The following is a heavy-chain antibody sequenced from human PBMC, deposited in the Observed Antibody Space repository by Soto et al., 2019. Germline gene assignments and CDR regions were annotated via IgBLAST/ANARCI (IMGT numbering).Heavy chain of an antibody. CDR1: GYTFTSYA. Sequence: GASVTVSCKASGYTFTSYAISWVRQAPGQGLEWMGGTIPIFGTANYAQKFQGRVTITADESTSTAYMDLSSLRSEDTAVYYCARGSNWFDPWGQGTLVTVSS. V-gene: IGHV1-69*13. CDR2: TIPIFGTA. J-gene: IGHJ5*02. CDR3: ARGSNWFDP.